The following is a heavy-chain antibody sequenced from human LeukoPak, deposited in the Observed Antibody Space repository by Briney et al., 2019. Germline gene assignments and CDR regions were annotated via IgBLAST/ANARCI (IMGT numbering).Heavy chain of an antibody. V-gene: IGHV4-59*01. D-gene: IGHD3-22*01. CDR2: IYYSGST. Sequence: SETLSLTCTVSGGSISSYYWSWIRQPPGKGLEWIGYIYYSGSTNYNPSLKSRVTISVDTSKNQFSLELSSVTAADTAVYYCARDYYAGAFDIWGQGTMVTVSS. CDR3: ARDYYAGAFDI. J-gene: IGHJ3*02. CDR1: GGSISSYY.